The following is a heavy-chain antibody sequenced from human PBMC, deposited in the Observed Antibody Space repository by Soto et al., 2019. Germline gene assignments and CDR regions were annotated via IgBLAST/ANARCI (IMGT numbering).Heavy chain of an antibody. Sequence: VQLVESGGGVVQPGRSLRLSCAASGFTFSSYGMHWVRQAPGKGLEWVAVISYDGSNKYYADSVKGRFTISRDNSKNTLYLQMNSLRAEDTAVYYCAQRGLAAAWGVDYWGQGTLVTVSS. CDR1: GFTFSSYG. CDR2: ISYDGSNK. D-gene: IGHD6-13*01. CDR3: AQRGLAAAWGVDY. V-gene: IGHV3-30*03. J-gene: IGHJ4*02.